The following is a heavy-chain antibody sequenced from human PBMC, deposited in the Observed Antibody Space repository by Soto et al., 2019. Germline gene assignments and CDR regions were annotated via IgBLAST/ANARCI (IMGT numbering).Heavy chain of an antibody. J-gene: IGHJ4*02. Sequence: EVQLVESGGGLVQPGGSLRLSCAASGFTFSSYSMNWVRQAPGKGLEWVSYISSSSSTIYYADSVKGRFTISRDNAKNSLYLQMNSLRDEDTAVYYCARDDLDIVVVPAAYFDYWGQGTLVTLSS. D-gene: IGHD2-2*03. CDR2: ISSSSSTI. CDR3: ARDDLDIVVVPAAYFDY. V-gene: IGHV3-48*02. CDR1: GFTFSSYS.